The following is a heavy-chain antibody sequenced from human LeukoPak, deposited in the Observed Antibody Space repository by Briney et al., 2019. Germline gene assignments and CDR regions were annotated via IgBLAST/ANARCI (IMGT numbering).Heavy chain of an antibody. V-gene: IGHV3-23*01. D-gene: IGHD3-22*01. CDR1: GFLFSTYA. CDR3: AKVGLETYYYDSSGYPDAFDI. CDR2: ISGNDGGT. J-gene: IGHJ3*02. Sequence: PGGSLRLSCAASGFLFSTYAMSWVRQPPAKGLEWVSFISGNDGGTSYADSVKGRFTISRDNSQNTLYLQMNSLRAEDTAVYYCAKVGLETYYYDSSGYPDAFDIWGQGTMVTVSS.